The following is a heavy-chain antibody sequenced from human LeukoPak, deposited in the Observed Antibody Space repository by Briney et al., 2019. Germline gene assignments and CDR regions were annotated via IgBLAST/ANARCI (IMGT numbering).Heavy chain of an antibody. CDR1: GYTFTNYY. V-gene: IGHV1-46*01. J-gene: IGHJ3*02. Sequence: ASVKVSCKASGYTFTNYYMHWVRQAPGQGLEWMGIINPSGGSTSYAQKFQGRVTMTRDTSTSTVYMELSSLRSEDTAVYYCARVTIFGVVTPGAFDIWGQGTMVTVSS. D-gene: IGHD3-3*01. CDR3: ARVTIFGVVTPGAFDI. CDR2: INPSGGST.